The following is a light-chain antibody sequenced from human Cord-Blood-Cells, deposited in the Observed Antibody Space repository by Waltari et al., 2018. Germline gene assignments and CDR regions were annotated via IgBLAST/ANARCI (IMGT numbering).Light chain of an antibody. CDR2: YDS. J-gene: IGLJ1*01. V-gene: IGLV3-21*04. CDR3: QVWDSSSDHYV. CDR1: NIGSKS. Sequence: SYVLTQPPSVSVAPGKTARITCWGNNIGSKSVHWYQQKPGQAPVLVIYYDSDRPSGIPERFSGSNSGNTATLTISRVEAGDEADYYCQVWDSSSDHYVFGTGTKVTVL.